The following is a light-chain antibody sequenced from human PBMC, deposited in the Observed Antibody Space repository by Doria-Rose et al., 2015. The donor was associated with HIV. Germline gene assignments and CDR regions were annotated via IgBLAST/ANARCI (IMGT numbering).Light chain of an antibody. Sequence: PPSVSGAPGQRVTISCTGNSSNIGAGYDVRWYQQLPGTAPKLLIFANTNRPSGVPDRFFGSTSGTSASLAITGLQAEDDADYYCQSYVPTPTGLNWVFGGGTKLTVL. V-gene: IGLV1-40*01. CDR2: ANT. CDR3: QSYVPTPTGLNWV. CDR1: SSNIGAGYD. J-gene: IGLJ3*02.